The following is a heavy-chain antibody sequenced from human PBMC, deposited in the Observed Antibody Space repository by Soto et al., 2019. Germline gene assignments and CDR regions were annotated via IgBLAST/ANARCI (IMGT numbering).Heavy chain of an antibody. V-gene: IGHV5-51*01. CDR3: ARVLVTIFGRTRYYYGMDV. CDR2: IYPGDSDT. CDR1: GYSFTSYW. Sequence: GESLKISCKGSGYSFTSYWIGWVRQMPGKGLEWMGIIYPGDSDTRYSPSFQGQVTISADKSISTAYLQWSSLKASDTAMYCCARVLVTIFGRTRYYYGMDVWGQGTTVTVSS. J-gene: IGHJ6*02. D-gene: IGHD3-3*01.